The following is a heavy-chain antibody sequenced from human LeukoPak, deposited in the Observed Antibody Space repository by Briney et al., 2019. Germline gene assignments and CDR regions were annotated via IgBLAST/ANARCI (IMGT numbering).Heavy chain of an antibody. D-gene: IGHD3-10*01. Sequence: GASVKVSCKASGYTFTSYYLHWVRQAPGQGLEWMGIINPSAGSTSYAQKFQGRVTLTRDMSTSTVYMEVSSLRSEDTAVYYCARDLRFGELSFLPFDYWGQGTLGTVSS. J-gene: IGHJ4*02. CDR1: GYTFTSYY. CDR3: ARDLRFGELSFLPFDY. CDR2: INPSAGST. V-gene: IGHV1-46*01.